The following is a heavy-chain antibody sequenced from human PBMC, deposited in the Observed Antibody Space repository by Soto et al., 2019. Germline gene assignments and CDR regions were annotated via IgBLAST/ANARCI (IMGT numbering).Heavy chain of an antibody. V-gene: IGHV1-3*01. CDR2: INAGNGNT. Sequence: ASVKVSCKASGYTFTGYAMPWVLQAPGQRLEWMGWINAGNGNTKYSQKFQGRVTITRDTSASTAYMELSSLRSEDTAVYYCARDTAAQSYYFDYWGQGTLVTVSS. J-gene: IGHJ4*02. CDR3: ARDTAAQSYYFDY. CDR1: GYTFTGYA. D-gene: IGHD2-15*01.